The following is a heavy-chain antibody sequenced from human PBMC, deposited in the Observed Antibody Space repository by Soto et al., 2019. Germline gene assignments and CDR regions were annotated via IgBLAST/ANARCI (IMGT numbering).Heavy chain of an antibody. CDR3: AKDPIVGATSAFAI. D-gene: IGHD1-26*01. CDR1: GFTFSSYG. J-gene: IGHJ3*02. V-gene: IGHV3-30*18. Sequence: GGSLRLSCAASGFTFSSYGMHWVRQAPGKGLEWVAVISYDGSNKYYADSVKGRFTISRDNSKNTLYLQMNSLRAEDTAVYYCAKDPIVGATSAFAIWGQGTMVTVSS. CDR2: ISYDGSNK.